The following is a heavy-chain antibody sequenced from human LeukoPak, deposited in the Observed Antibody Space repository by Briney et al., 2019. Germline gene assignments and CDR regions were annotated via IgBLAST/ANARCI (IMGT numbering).Heavy chain of an antibody. J-gene: IGHJ4*02. CDR1: GFTFSAYW. D-gene: IGHD5-12*01. V-gene: IGHV3-74*01. Sequence: GGSLRLSCAASGFTFSAYWMHWVRQVPGKGPVWVSFIKSDERTTNYADSVKGRFTISRDNARNTVDLQMNNLRADDTAVCYCATGAKSGYEYWGQGTLVTVSS. CDR2: IKSDERTT. CDR3: ATGAKSGYEY.